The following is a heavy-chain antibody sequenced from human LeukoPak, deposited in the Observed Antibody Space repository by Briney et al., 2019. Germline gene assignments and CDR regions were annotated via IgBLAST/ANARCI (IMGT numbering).Heavy chain of an antibody. CDR2: ISGSGGST. CDR3: AKEEIVVAPTHDY. Sequence: SAISGSGGSTYYADSVKGRFTISRDNSKNTLYLQMNSLRAEDTAVYYCAKEEIVVAPTHDYWGQGTLVTVSS. J-gene: IGHJ4*02. D-gene: IGHD3-22*01. V-gene: IGHV3-23*01.